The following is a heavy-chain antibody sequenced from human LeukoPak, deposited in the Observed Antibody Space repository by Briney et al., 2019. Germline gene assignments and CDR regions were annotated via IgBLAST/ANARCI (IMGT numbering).Heavy chain of an antibody. Sequence: GGALRLSCAASGVTFSSDGMYWGRQAPGKGREWVATFSYDGSYQSYAESVKGLFTISRDNPKNTLYLQMNSLRAEDTAVYYCARVRGASSSSWYFDYWGQGTLVTVSS. V-gene: IGHV3-33*07. CDR2: FSYDGSYQ. CDR3: ARVRGASSSSWYFDY. CDR1: GVTFSSDG. D-gene: IGHD6-13*01. J-gene: IGHJ4*02.